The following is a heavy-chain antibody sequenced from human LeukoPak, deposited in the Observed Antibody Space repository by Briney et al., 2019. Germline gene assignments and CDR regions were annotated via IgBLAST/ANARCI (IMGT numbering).Heavy chain of an antibody. V-gene: IGHV1-2*02. CDR1: GYTFTGYY. D-gene: IGHD6-19*01. J-gene: IGHJ4*02. Sequence: ASVKVSCKASGYTFTGYYMHWVRQAPGQGLERMGWINPNSGGTNYAQKFQGRVTMTRDTSISTAYMELSRLRSDDTAVYYCARAVLAQWLVGYWGQGTLVTVSS. CDR2: INPNSGGT. CDR3: ARAVLAQWLVGY.